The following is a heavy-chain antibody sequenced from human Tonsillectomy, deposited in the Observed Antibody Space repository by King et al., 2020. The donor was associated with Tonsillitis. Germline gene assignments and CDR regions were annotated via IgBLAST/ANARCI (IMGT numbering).Heavy chain of an antibody. Sequence: QLQESGPGLVKPSQTLSLTCTVSGGSVSSINYYWSWIRQPAGKGLEWIGRVYTSGNTNHNPSLKSRVTISLDTSKNQFSLNLSSVTAADTAMYYCTRDRHPYYYDNSGYLHYYYYMDVWGKGTTVTVSS. V-gene: IGHV4-61*02. CDR2: VYTSGNT. D-gene: IGHD3-22*01. CDR3: TRDRHPYYYDNSGYLHYYYYMDV. CDR1: GGSVSSINYY. J-gene: IGHJ6*03.